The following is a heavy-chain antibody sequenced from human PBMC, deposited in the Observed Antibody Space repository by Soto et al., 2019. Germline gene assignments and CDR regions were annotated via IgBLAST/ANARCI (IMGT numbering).Heavy chain of an antibody. J-gene: IGHJ4*02. D-gene: IGHD3-9*01. Sequence: SETLSLTCAVYGGSFSGYYWSWIRQPPGKGLEWIGEINHSGSTNYNPSLKSRVTISVDTSKNQFSLKLSSVTAADTAVYYCARGGRVYDILTGYYSQSNNDYWGQGTLVTVSS. CDR1: GGSFSGYY. CDR3: ARGGRVYDILTGYYSQSNNDY. V-gene: IGHV4-34*01. CDR2: INHSGST.